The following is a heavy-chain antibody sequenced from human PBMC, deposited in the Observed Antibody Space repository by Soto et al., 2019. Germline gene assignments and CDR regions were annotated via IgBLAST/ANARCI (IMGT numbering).Heavy chain of an antibody. CDR3: ARVSYCGGDCYLDY. Sequence: GGSLRLCCGAAGFTCGGYWVHWVRQAPGKGLVWVSRINSDGSSTSYADSVKGRFTISRDNAKNTLYLQMNSLRAEDTAVYYCARVSYCGGDCYLDYWGQGTLVTVSS. D-gene: IGHD2-21*01. CDR1: GFTCGGYW. CDR2: INSDGSST. V-gene: IGHV3-74*01. J-gene: IGHJ4*02.